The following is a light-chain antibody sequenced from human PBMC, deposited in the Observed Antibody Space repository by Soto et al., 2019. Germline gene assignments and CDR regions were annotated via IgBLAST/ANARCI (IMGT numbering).Light chain of an antibody. J-gene: IGKJ1*01. V-gene: IGKV3-15*01. CDR3: LQYHNLWA. CDR1: QNIYYN. Sequence: ILMTQSPATVSVSPGESATLSCRASQNIYYNVAWYQHRPGQAPRLLIYRASTRAPGVPARFSGSWSGTEFTLTSSSLQPEDFTVYSCLQYHNLWAFGQGTKVEI. CDR2: RAS.